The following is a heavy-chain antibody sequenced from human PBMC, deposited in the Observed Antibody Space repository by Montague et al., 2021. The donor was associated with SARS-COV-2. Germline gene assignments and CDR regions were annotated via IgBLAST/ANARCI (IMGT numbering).Heavy chain of an antibody. V-gene: IGHV4-4*07. D-gene: IGHD2-2*01. CDR3: ARGMAPEGRWFDS. Sequence: SETLSLTCSVSGGSISGYYWSWVRQAAGKRLERIGRIFVGASTDYNPSLMSRFSLSGDKSKNQFSLKVTSVTAADTAIYYCARGMAPEGRWFDSWGHGMLVTVSS. J-gene: IGHJ5*01. CDR2: IFVGAST. CDR1: GGSISGYY.